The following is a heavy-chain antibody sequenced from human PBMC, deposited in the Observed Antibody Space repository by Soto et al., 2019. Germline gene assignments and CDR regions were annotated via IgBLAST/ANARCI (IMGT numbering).Heavy chain of an antibody. CDR1: GYSFISRY. V-gene: IGHV1-46*01. CDR3: ARDYLSSKLSLSYFDF. Sequence: QVQLVQSGAEVTRPGASVKVSCKASGYSFISRYIHWVRQAPGQGLEWMGFINPSGGSATLAQKIQGRVTMTRDTSTSTVYMELTILRSEDAAVYYCARDYLSSKLSLSYFDFWGQGTLVTVSS. D-gene: IGHD2-2*01. CDR2: INPSGGSA. J-gene: IGHJ4*02.